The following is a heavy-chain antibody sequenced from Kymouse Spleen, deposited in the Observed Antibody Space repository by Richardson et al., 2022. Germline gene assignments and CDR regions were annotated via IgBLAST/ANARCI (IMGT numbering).Heavy chain of an antibody. V-gene: IGHV3-13*01. CDR1: GFTFSSYD. Sequence: EVQLVESGGGLVQPGGSLRLSCAASGFTFSSYDMHWVRQATGKGLEWVSAIGTAGDTYYPGSVKGRFTISRENAKNSLYLQMNSLRAGDTAVYYCARDGIL**YQLPLLLLLRYGRLGPRDHGHRLL. CDR2: IGTAGDT. J-gene: IGHJ6*02. CDR3: ARDGIL**YQLPLLLLLRYGR. D-gene: IGHD2-2*02.